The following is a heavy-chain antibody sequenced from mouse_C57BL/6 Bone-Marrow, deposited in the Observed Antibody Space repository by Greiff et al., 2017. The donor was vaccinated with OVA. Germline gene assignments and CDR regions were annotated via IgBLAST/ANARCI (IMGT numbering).Heavy chain of an antibody. Sequence: VQLQQSGAELVKPGASVKLSCKASGSTFTEYTLHWVKQRSGQGLAWIGWFYPGSGSIKYTEQFQDKATLNADKSSSTVYMELRRWTSEDAAVYSCARHEDWGSYGGYVDVWGTGTTVTVSS. CDR2: FYPGSGSI. D-gene: IGHD6-1*01. J-gene: IGHJ1*03. CDR3: ARHEDWGSYGGYVDV. V-gene: IGHV1-62-2*01. CDR1: GSTFTEYT.